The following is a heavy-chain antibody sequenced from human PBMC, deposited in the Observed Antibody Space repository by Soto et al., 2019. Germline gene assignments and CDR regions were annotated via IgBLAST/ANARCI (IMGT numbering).Heavy chain of an antibody. V-gene: IGHV3-11*01. Sequence: GGSLRLPCAASGFTLSDYYMIWIRQAPGKGLEWVSYISSSGSTIYYADSVKGRFTISRDNAKNSLYLQMNSLRAEDTAVYYCARNYYYYYMDVWGKGTTVTVSS. J-gene: IGHJ6*03. CDR1: GFTLSDYY. CDR3: ARNYYYYYMDV. CDR2: ISSSGSTI.